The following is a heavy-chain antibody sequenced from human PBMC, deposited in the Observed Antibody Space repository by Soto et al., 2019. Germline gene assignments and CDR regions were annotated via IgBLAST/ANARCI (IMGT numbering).Heavy chain of an antibody. CDR2: VSYDGSNT. Sequence: QVQLVESGGGVVQPGRSLRLSCAASGFTFSSYGMHWVRQAPGKGLEWVAVVSYDGSNTYYADSVKGRFTISRDNSKNTLYLQMNSMRAEDTAVYYCAKDLRVAGTFDVWGQGTMVTVSS. J-gene: IGHJ3*01. V-gene: IGHV3-30*18. D-gene: IGHD6-19*01. CDR3: AKDLRVAGTFDV. CDR1: GFTFSSYG.